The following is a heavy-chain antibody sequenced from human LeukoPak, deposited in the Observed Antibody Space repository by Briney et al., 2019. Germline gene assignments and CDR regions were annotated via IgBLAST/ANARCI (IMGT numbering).Heavy chain of an antibody. Sequence: PGGSLRLSCAASGFTFSDHYMDWVRQAPGKGLEWVGRTRNKVNSYTTEYAASVKGRFTISRDDSKNSLYLQMNSLKTEDTAVYYCARDPGSGYEEHFDYWGQGTLVTVSS. D-gene: IGHD5-12*01. CDR3: ARDPGSGYEEHFDY. V-gene: IGHV3-72*01. CDR1: GFTFSDHY. CDR2: TRNKVNSYTT. J-gene: IGHJ4*02.